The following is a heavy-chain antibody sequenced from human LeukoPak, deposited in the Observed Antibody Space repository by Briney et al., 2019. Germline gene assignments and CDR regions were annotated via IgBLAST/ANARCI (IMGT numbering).Heavy chain of an antibody. CDR1: GGTFSSYA. J-gene: IGHJ6*02. Sequence: ASVKVSCKASGGTFSSYAISWVRQAPGQGLEWMGRIIPILGIANYAQKFQGRVTITADKSTSTAYMELSSLRSEDTAVYYCARDQSFDYFTDYYYYGMDVWGQGTTVTVSS. CDR2: IIPILGIA. CDR3: ARDQSFDYFTDYYYYGMDV. D-gene: IGHD2/OR15-2a*01. V-gene: IGHV1-69*04.